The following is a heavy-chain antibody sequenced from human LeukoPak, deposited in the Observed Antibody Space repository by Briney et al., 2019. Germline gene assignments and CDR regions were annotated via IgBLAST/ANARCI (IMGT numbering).Heavy chain of an antibody. CDR2: IIPIFGTA. CDR3: ARESQGVYYYDSSGYSPFDY. D-gene: IGHD3-22*01. V-gene: IGHV1-69*13. CDR1: GGTFSIYA. Sequence: ASVKVSFKASGGTFSIYAISWVRQAPGQGLEWMGGIIPIFGTANYAQKFQGRVTITADESTSTAYMELSSLRSEDTAVYYCARESQGVYYYDSSGYSPFDYWGQGTLVTVSS. J-gene: IGHJ4*02.